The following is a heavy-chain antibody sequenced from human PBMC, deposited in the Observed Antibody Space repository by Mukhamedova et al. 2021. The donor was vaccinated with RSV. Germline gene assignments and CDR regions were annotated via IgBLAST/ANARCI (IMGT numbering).Heavy chain of an antibody. V-gene: IGHV4-39*01. CDR3: ARHSFRDDYTDFWSGYYGWFDP. CDR2: IYFSGST. D-gene: IGHD3-3*01. Sequence: GSIYFSGSTYYNPSLKSRVTIAVDTSKNQLSLKLRSVSAAYTGVYYCARHSFRDDYTDFWSGYYGWFDPWGQGTLVTVSS. J-gene: IGHJ5*02.